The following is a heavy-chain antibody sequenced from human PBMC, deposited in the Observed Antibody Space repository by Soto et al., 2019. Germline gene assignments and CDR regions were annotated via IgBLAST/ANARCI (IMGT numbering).Heavy chain of an antibody. Sequence: LSLTCTVSGGSISSYFYIWVRQPPGKGLEWIGSVYYTGTTDYNPSLKSRVTISVDTSKTQFSLNLRSVTAADTAVYYCARDLAAVPRAFDYWGRGTLVT. CDR3: ARDLAAVPRAFDY. CDR1: GGSISSYF. V-gene: IGHV4-59*01. J-gene: IGHJ4*02. D-gene: IGHD6-13*01. CDR2: VYYTGTT.